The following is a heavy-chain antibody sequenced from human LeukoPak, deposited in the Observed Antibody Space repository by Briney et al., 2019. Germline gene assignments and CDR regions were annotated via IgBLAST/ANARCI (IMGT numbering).Heavy chain of an antibody. D-gene: IGHD1-26*01. V-gene: IGHV4-59*11. CDR3: AREPLYSGTYGYFDF. J-gene: IGHJ4*02. CDR2: VYYSGRT. Sequence: SETLSLTCTVSGYSMNSHYWTWIRQSPGKGLEWIGFVYYSGRTNYNPSLKRRATISVDASNNQFSMRLYSVTAADTAIYYCAREPLYSGTYGYFDFWGPGILVTVSS. CDR1: GYSMNSHY.